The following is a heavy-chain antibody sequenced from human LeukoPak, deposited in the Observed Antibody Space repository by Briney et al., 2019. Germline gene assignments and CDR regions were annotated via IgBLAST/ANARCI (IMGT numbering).Heavy chain of an antibody. CDR3: ARVSSNIAVDY. Sequence: ASVKVSCKASGYTFTSYAMHWVRQAPGQRLEWMGWINPNSGGTNYAQKFQGRVTMTRDTSISTAYMELSRLRSDDTAVYYCARVSSNIAVDYWGQGTLVTVSS. V-gene: IGHV1-2*02. CDR2: INPNSGGT. D-gene: IGHD6-13*01. J-gene: IGHJ4*02. CDR1: GYTFTSYA.